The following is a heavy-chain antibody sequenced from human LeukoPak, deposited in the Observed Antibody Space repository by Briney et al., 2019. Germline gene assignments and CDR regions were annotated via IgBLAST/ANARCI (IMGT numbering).Heavy chain of an antibody. D-gene: IGHD2-2*01. V-gene: IGHV3-30-3*01. CDR2: ISYDGSNK. CDR3: ARAPGDIVVVPAANRYYYYGMDV. J-gene: IGHJ6*02. Sequence: GGSLRLSCAASGFTFSSYAMHWVRQAPGKGLEWVAVISYDGSNKYYADSVKGRFTISRDTSKNTLYLQMNSLRAEDTAVYYCARAPGDIVVVPAANRYYYYGMDVWGQGTTVTVSS. CDR1: GFTFSSYA.